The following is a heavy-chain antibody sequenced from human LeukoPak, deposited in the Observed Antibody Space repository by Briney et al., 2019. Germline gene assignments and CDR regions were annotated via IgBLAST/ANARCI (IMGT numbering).Heavy chain of an antibody. D-gene: IGHD5-18*01. CDR2: ICYSGST. Sequence: PSETLSLTCTVSGGSISSSSYYWGWIRQPPGKGLEWIGSICYSGSTYYNPSLKSRVTISVDTSKNQFSLKLSSVTAADTAVYYCARSPRGYSYEYYFDYWGQGTLVTVSS. CDR1: GGSISSSSYY. V-gene: IGHV4-39*01. J-gene: IGHJ4*02. CDR3: ARSPRGYSYEYYFDY.